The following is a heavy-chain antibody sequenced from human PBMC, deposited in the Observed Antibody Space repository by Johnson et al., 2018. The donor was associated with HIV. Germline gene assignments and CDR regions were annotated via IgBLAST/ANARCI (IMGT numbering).Heavy chain of an antibody. CDR3: AKPSTESAFDI. J-gene: IGHJ3*02. CDR2: ITYDGSNK. Sequence: QMQLVESGGGVVQPGRSLRLSCAASGFTFSTYGMHWVRQAPGKGLEWVAVITYDGSNKYYADSVKGRFTISRDNSKNTLYLQMNSLRAEDTAVYYCAKPSTESAFDIWGQGTMVTVSS. D-gene: IGHD1-1*01. CDR1: GFTFSTYG. V-gene: IGHV3-30*18.